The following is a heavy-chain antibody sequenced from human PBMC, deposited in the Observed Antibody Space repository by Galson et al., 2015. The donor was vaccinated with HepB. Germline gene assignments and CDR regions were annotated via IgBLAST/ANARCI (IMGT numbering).Heavy chain of an antibody. J-gene: IGHJ4*02. V-gene: IGHV4-59*12. D-gene: IGHD3-3*01. CDR3: ARDFSSDRYYDFWSGYPLGFDY. Sequence: SETLSLTCTVSGGSISSYYWSWIRQPPGKGLEWIGYIYYSGSTNYNPSLKSRVTISVDTSKNQFSLKLSSVTAADTAVYYCARDFSSDRYYDFWSGYPLGFDYWGQGTLVTVSS. CDR1: GGSISSYY. CDR2: IYYSGST.